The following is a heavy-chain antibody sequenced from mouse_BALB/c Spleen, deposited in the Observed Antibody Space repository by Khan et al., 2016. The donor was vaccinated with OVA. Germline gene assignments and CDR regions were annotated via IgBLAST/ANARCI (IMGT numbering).Heavy chain of an antibody. CDR3: ARKKYYGYAMDY. D-gene: IGHD1-1*01. Sequence: EVQLVESGPGLVKPSQSLSLTCTVTGYSITSGYAWNWIRQFPGNKLEWMGYISYSGSTSYNPSLRSRISITRATSKNQFFLQLNSVTTEDTATYYCARKKYYGYAMDYWGQGTSVTVSS. J-gene: IGHJ4*01. V-gene: IGHV3-2*02. CDR2: ISYSGST. CDR1: GYSITSGYA.